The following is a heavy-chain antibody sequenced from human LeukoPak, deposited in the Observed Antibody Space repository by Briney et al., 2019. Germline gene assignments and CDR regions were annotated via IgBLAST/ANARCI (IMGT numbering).Heavy chain of an antibody. CDR1: GFTFSSYA. CDR3: AKRGVVVINSYYFDY. D-gene: IGHD3-22*01. V-gene: IGHV3-23*01. Sequence: GGSLRLSCAASGFTFSSYAMSRVRQAPGKELEWVSAISGSGGSTYYADSVKGRFTISRDNSKNTLYLQMNSLRAEDTAVYYCAKRGVVVINSYYFDYWGQGTLVTVSS. CDR2: ISGSGGST. J-gene: IGHJ4*02.